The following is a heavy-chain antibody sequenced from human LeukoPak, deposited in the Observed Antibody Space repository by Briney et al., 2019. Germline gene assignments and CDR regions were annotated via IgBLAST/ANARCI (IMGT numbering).Heavy chain of an antibody. CDR1: GFTFSSYW. Sequence: GGSLRLSCAASGFTFSSYWMSWVRQAPGKGLEWVANIKQDGSEKYYVDSVKGRFTISRDNAKNSLYLQMNSLRAEDTAVYYCARVPVGSSWFNYYYYIDVWGKGTTVTVSS. CDR2: IKQDGSEK. J-gene: IGHJ6*03. D-gene: IGHD6-13*01. V-gene: IGHV3-7*01. CDR3: ARVPVGSSWFNYYYYIDV.